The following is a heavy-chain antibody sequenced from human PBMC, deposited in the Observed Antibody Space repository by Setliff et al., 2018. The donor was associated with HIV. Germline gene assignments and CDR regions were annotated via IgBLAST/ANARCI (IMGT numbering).Heavy chain of an antibody. Sequence: SETLSLTCAVYGGSFSDHYWSWIRQPPGKGLEWIGYIYYSGNSNYNPSLKSRVTILVDKARDQFSLKLSSVTAADTAVYYCAKDRAGVPVGDVWGQGTTVTVSS. D-gene: IGHD1-26*01. J-gene: IGHJ6*02. CDR1: GGSFSDHY. CDR3: AKDRAGVPVGDV. CDR2: IYYSGNS. V-gene: IGHV4-59*11.